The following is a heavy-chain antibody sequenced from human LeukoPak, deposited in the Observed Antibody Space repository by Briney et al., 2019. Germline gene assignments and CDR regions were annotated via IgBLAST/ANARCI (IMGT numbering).Heavy chain of an antibody. V-gene: IGHV3-9*01. Sequence: GGSLRLSCAASGFTFDDYAMHWVRQAPGKGLEWVSGISWNSGSIGYADSVKGRFTISRDNAKNSLYLQMNSLRAEDTAVYYCAKSPYDTGNWFDPWGQGTLVTVSS. J-gene: IGHJ5*02. CDR1: GFTFDDYA. D-gene: IGHD3-9*01. CDR2: ISWNSGSI. CDR3: AKSPYDTGNWFDP.